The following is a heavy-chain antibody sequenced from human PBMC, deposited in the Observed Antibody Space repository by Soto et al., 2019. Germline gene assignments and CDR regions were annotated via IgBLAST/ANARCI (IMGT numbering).Heavy chain of an antibody. CDR2: MSYDGRNT. J-gene: IGHJ4*02. CDR3: AGPAGDYIPRIDY. V-gene: IGHV3-30*03. Sequence: QVQLVESGGGVVQPGRSLRLSCAASGFPFNSFGMHWVRQTPGKGLEWVAVMSYDGRNTYYADSVKGRFTISRDISKNTLYLQMNSLRGEDTAVYYCAGPAGDYIPRIDYWGQGTLVTVSS. CDR1: GFPFNSFG. D-gene: IGHD4-17*01.